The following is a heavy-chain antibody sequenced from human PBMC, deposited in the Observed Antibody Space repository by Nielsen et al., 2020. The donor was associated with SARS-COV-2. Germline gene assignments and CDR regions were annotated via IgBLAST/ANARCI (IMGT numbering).Heavy chain of an antibody. D-gene: IGHD1-1*01. J-gene: IGHJ3*02. CDR2: ISYDGTE. V-gene: IGHV3-30*04. Sequence: GGSLRLSCAASGFTFSNHAMHWVRQAPGKGLDWMTIISYDGTEHYADSVKGRFTISRDNSKNTLYLQMNSLKLEDTAVYYCASLNWNDLFAFDIWGQGTMVTVSS. CDR1: GFTFSNHA. CDR3: ASLNWNDLFAFDI.